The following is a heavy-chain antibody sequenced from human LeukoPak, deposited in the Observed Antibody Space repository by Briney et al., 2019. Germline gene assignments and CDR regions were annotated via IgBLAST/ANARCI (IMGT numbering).Heavy chain of an antibody. Sequence: GGSLRLSCAASGFTFSSYAMHWVRQAPGKGLECVAGMTYDGSDKYYIDSVKGRFTISRDNSKNTLFLQMNSLRAEDTAMYYCARGLGDSWGQGTLVTVSS. CDR3: ARGLGDS. CDR2: MTYDGSDK. J-gene: IGHJ4*02. CDR1: GFTFSSYA. V-gene: IGHV3-30*10.